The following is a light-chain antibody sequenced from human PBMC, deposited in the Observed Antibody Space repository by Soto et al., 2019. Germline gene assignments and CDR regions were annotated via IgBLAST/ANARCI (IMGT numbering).Light chain of an antibody. CDR1: QTIIRY. Sequence: DIQMTQSPSSLSASVGDRVTITCRASQTIIRYLNWYQQKPGRAPNLLIYAASSLHTGVPSRFSASGSGTEFTLTISSLQPEDSATYYCQQSYGTLFTFGPGTRVEIK. CDR2: AAS. CDR3: QQSYGTLFT. J-gene: IGKJ3*01. V-gene: IGKV1-39*01.